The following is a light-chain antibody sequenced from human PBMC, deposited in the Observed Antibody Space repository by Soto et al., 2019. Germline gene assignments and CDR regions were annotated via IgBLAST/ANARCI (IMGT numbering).Light chain of an antibody. J-gene: IGKJ1*01. CDR2: DVS. CDR1: QSINAW. V-gene: IGKV1-5*01. Sequence: DIQMTQAPSTLSASVGDRVTITCRASQSINAWLAWYQQKPGKAPKLLIYDVSTLDSGVPSRFSGSASGTEFTLTISSLESDDFATDYSQQYHRYSTFGQGTKVDIK. CDR3: QQYHRYST.